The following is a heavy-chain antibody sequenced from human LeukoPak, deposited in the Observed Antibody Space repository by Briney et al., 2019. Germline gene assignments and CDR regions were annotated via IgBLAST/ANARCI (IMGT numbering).Heavy chain of an antibody. CDR1: GFTFSSYA. CDR3: ARAKYLYSSSWLIDY. J-gene: IGHJ4*02. V-gene: IGHV3-30-3*01. D-gene: IGHD6-13*01. Sequence: GGSLRLSCAASGFTFSSYAMHWVRQAPGKGLEWVAVISYDGSNKYYADSVKGRFTISRDNSKNTLYLQMNSLRAEDTAVYYCARAKYLYSSSWLIDYWGQGTLVTVSS. CDR2: ISYDGSNK.